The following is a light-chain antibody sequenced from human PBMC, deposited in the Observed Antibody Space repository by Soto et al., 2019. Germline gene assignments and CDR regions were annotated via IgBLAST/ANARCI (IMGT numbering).Light chain of an antibody. CDR1: QTIGSW. CDR3: QQYSSFPRT. Sequence: DLQMTKSPSTMSAAVGDRAKITCRASQTIGSWLAWYQQKPGKAPELLIYDASTLEGGVPSRFSGSGSGTEFSLTITSLQPDDFATFYCQQYSSFPRTFGQGTKVDIK. J-gene: IGKJ1*01. CDR2: DAS. V-gene: IGKV1-5*01.